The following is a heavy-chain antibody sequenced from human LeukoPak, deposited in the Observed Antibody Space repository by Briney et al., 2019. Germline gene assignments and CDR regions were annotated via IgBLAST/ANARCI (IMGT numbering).Heavy chain of an antibody. J-gene: IGHJ4*02. V-gene: IGHV1-69*05. Sequence: SVKVSCKASGRTFSSYAISWVRQAPGQGLEWMGRIIPIFGTANYAQKFQGRVTITTDESTSTAYMELSSLRSEDTAVYYCARVNGNSGYYVDYWGQGTLVTVSS. D-gene: IGHD3-22*01. CDR2: IIPIFGTA. CDR3: ARVNGNSGYYVDY. CDR1: GRTFSSYA.